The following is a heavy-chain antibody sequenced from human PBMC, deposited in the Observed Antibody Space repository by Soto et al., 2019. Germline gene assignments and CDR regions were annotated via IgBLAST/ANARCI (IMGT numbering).Heavy chain of an antibody. J-gene: IGHJ3*02. CDR1: GFTLSSYG. Sequence: QLVESGGGVVQPGTSLRLSCVASGFTLSSYGMHWVRQAPGKGLEWVAAISYDGDDQYYGDSVRGRFTISRDNSKSTVYLQLNGLRAEDPAVYYCAKDRGHIAVAAITGGADFHIWGQGTMVAVSS. CDR2: ISYDGDDQ. CDR3: AKDRGHIAVAAITGGADFHI. D-gene: IGHD6-19*01. V-gene: IGHV3-30*18.